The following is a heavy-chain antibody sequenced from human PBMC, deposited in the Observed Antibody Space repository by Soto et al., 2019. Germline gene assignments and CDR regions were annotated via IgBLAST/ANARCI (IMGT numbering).Heavy chain of an antibody. CDR2: MYYSGST. D-gene: IGHD3-16*02. CDR3: SRQVSYELDH. J-gene: IGHJ4*02. Sequence: QLQLQESGPGLVKPSETLSLTGTVSGGSISSSSYYWGWIRQPPGKGLEWIGSMYYSGSTYYNPSLKSRVTISVDTSKNQFYLKLSSVTAADTAVYYCSRQVSYELDHWCQGTLVTVSS. V-gene: IGHV4-39*01. CDR1: GGSISSSSYY.